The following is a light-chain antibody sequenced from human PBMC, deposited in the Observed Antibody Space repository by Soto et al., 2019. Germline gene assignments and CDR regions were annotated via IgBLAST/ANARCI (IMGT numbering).Light chain of an antibody. J-gene: IGKJ5*01. Sequence: ETVLTQSPGTLSLSPGERATLSCRASQSVSNNYLAWYQQKPGQAPRLXIYGASSRETGIPERFSGSGYGPECTLTISSLEPEDVAVYYCPQRSNWPITFGQGTRLEIK. CDR3: PQRSNWPIT. V-gene: IGKV3D-20*02. CDR2: GAS. CDR1: QSVSNNY.